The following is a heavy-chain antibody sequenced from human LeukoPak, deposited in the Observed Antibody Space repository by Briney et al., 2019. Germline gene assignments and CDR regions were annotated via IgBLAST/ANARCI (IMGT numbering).Heavy chain of an antibody. CDR3: ARDPSNTSGWYIWFDF. CDR1: GYTFKNYG. Sequence: ASVKVSCKASGYTFKNYGISWVRQAPGQGLEWMGWISTYNGDTKHAQKVQGRLTLTADASTSTAYMELRGLRFDDTAVYYRARDPSNTSGWYIWFDFWGQGALVSVSS. D-gene: IGHD6-19*01. V-gene: IGHV1-18*04. CDR2: ISTYNGDT. J-gene: IGHJ5*01.